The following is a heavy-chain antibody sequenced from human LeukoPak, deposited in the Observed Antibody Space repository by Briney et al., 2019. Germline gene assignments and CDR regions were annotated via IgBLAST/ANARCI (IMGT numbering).Heavy chain of an antibody. CDR2: IGNTGSTI. V-gene: IGHV3-48*03. Sequence: PGGSLRLSCEASGFTFRDYEMTWVRQAPGKGLEWVSYIGNTGSTIYYADSVKGRFTISRDNAKNSLFLQMNSLRAEDTAVYYCARADMAVVPVFDYWGQGTLVTVFS. CDR3: ARADMAVVPVFDY. D-gene: IGHD6-19*01. CDR1: GFTFRDYE. J-gene: IGHJ4*02.